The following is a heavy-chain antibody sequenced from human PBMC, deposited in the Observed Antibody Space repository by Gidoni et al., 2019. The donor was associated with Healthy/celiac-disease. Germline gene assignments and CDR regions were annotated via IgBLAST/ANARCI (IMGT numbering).Heavy chain of an antibody. V-gene: IGHV1-69*01. CDR3: ASDPRYYYASSGYYSNCYYYYGTDV. CDR2: ISTIFGTA. Sequence: QVQLVQSGAEVKKPGASVQVPCKASGGTLSSYAISWVRQAPGQGLECMGGISTIFGTANYAQKFQGRVTITADESTSTAYMELSSLRSQDTAVYYCASDPRYYYASSGYYSNCYYYYGTDVWGQGTTVTVSS. CDR1: GGTLSSYA. J-gene: IGHJ6*02. D-gene: IGHD3-22*01.